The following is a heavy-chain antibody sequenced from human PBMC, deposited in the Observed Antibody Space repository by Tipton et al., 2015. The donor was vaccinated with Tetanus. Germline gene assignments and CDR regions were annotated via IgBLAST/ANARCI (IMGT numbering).Heavy chain of an antibody. Sequence: TLSLTCAVSGASISSIYSWSWIRQPPGKGLEWIGYVFRSGSADYNPSLKSRVNISLDTSKNQFSLRLTSVTAADTAVYYCARANNDFPKKGPFDSWGQGSLVIVSS. D-gene: IGHD3-3*01. CDR2: VFRSGSA. CDR1: GASISSIYS. CDR3: ARANNDFPKKGPFDS. J-gene: IGHJ4*02. V-gene: IGHV4-30-2*01.